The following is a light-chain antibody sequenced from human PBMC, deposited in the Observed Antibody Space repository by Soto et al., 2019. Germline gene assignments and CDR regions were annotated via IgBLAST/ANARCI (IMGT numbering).Light chain of an antibody. CDR1: NSDVGGYNY. CDR3: SSYTGSSTVV. Sequence: QSVLTQPASVSGSPGQSITISCTGTNSDVGGYNYVSWYQQHPGKAPKLMIYDVTNRPSGVSNRFSGSKSGNTASLTISGLQAADEADYYCSSYTGSSTVVFGGGTKLTVL. V-gene: IGLV2-14*03. J-gene: IGLJ2*01. CDR2: DVT.